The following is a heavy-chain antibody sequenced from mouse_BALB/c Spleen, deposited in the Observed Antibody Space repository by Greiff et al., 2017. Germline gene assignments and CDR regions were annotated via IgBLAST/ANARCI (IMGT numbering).Heavy chain of an antibody. CDR1: GYTFTDYN. Sequence: EVQLQQSGPELVKPGASVKIPCKASGYTFTDYNMDWVKQSHGKSLEWIGDINPNNGGTIYNQKFKGKAALTVDKSSSTAYMHLNSLTSEDSAVYYCARGTTVVARDAMDYWGQGTSVTVSS. CDR3: ARGTTVVARDAMDY. D-gene: IGHD1-1*01. CDR2: INPNNGGT. J-gene: IGHJ4*01. V-gene: IGHV1-18*01.